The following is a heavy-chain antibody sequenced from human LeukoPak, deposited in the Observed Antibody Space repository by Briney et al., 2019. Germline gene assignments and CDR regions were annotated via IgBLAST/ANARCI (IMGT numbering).Heavy chain of an antibody. CDR3: ARGPLALLAAIPGAFDY. CDR2: ITSSGTTI. D-gene: IGHD2-2*01. J-gene: IGHJ4*02. CDR1: GFTFRSYE. Sequence: TGGSLRLSCAASGFTFRSYEMNWVRQAPGKGLEGRSYITSSGTTIYYADSVKGRFTISRDNAKSSLYLQMNSLRAEDTAVYYCARGPLALLAAIPGAFDYWGQGRLVTVSS. V-gene: IGHV3-48*03.